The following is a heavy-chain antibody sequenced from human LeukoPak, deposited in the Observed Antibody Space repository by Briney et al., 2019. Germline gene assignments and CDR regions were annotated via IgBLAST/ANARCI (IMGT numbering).Heavy chain of an antibody. D-gene: IGHD1-26*01. CDR3: ARGHRAPVWELPRPYNWFDP. Sequence: SETLSLTCAVYGGSFSVYYWSWIRQPPGKGLEWIGEINHSGSTNYNPSLKSRVSISVDTSKNQFSLKLSSVTAADTAVYYCARGHRAPVWELPRPYNWFDPWGQGTLVTVSS. CDR2: INHSGST. J-gene: IGHJ5*02. CDR1: GGSFSVYY. V-gene: IGHV4-34*01.